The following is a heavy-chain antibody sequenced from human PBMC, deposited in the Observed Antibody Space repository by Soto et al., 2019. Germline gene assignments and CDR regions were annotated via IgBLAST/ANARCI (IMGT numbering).Heavy chain of an antibody. CDR3: ARDIPYCGGECYSRGDYYGMDV. V-gene: IGHV1-69*01. CDR2: IIPIFGTA. J-gene: IGHJ6*02. D-gene: IGHD2-21*01. Sequence: QVQLVQSGAEVKKPGSSVKVSCKASGGTFSSYAISWVRQAPGQGLEWMGGIIPIFGTANHAQKFQGRVTITADDSTSTAYMELSSLRSEDTAVYYCARDIPYCGGECYSRGDYYGMDVWGQGTTVTVSS. CDR1: GGTFSSYA.